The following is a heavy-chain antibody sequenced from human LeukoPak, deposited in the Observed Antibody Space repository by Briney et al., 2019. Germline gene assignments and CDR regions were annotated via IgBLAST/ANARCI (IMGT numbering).Heavy chain of an antibody. J-gene: IGHJ6*03. CDR2: ISAYNGDT. D-gene: IGHD4-17*01. Sequence: ASVKVSCKASGYTFTSYGIIWVRQAPGQGLEWLGWISAYNGDTHYAQNLQGRLAMTIDTSTTTAYMQLRSLRSDDTAVYYYARRGGKNFGDYVLYYHYMDVWGKGTTVTVSS. CDR1: GYTFTSYG. CDR3: ARRGGKNFGDYVLYYHYMDV. V-gene: IGHV1-18*01.